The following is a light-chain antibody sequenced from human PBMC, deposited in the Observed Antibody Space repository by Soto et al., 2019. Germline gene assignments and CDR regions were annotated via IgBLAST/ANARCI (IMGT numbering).Light chain of an antibody. CDR1: QSLLHSNGYNY. J-gene: IGKJ4*01. CDR2: LGS. Sequence: DIVMTQSPLSLPVTPGEPASLSCRSSQSLLHSNGYNYLDWYLKKPGQSPQLLIFLGSNRASGVPDRISGRGSGTDFTLKISKVEAEDVGVYFCLQPLQSPLTFGGGTKVEIK. V-gene: IGKV2-28*01. CDR3: LQPLQSPLT.